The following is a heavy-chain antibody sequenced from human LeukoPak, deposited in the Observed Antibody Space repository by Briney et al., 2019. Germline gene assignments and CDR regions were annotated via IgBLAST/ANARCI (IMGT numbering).Heavy chain of an antibody. CDR3: AKGGSIVGVAPYFDY. CDR1: GFTFSSYA. Sequence: GGSLRLSCAASGFTFSSYAMSWVRQAPGKGLKWVSTINDNGDGTYYADSVKGRFTISRDNSYNTVSLQMNSLRDEDTGVYYCAKGGSIVGVAPYFDYWGQGTLVTVSS. J-gene: IGHJ4*02. V-gene: IGHV3-23*01. D-gene: IGHD1-26*01. CDR2: INDNGDGT.